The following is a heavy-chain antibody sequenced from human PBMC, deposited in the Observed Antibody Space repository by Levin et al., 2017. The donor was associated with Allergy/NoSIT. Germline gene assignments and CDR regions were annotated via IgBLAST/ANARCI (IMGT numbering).Heavy chain of an antibody. CDR3: ARSYYDFWSGYQSSVGFYGMDV. J-gene: IGHJ6*02. CDR2: ISSTGTFI. CDR1: GFIFSSNY. V-gene: IGHV3-21*01. Sequence: GESLKISCVGSGFIFSSNYMNWVRQAPGKGLEWVASISSTGTFIFYADSLKCRLTISRDNAKKSFYLQMNSLRAEDTAVYYCARSYYDFWSGYQSSVGFYGMDVWGQGTTVTVSS. D-gene: IGHD3-3*01.